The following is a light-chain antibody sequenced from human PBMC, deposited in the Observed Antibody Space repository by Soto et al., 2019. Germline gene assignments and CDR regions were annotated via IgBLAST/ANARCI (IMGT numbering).Light chain of an antibody. J-gene: IGKJ1*01. Sequence: ETVLTQSPGTLSLSPGERATLSCRASQSVSSNSLAWYQQKPGQAPRLLIYGAATRATGIPDRFSGSGSGTDFTLPISRLEHEDFAVYYCQQFGRSPPSWTFGQGTKVEIK. CDR2: GAA. CDR1: QSVSSNS. CDR3: QQFGRSPPSWT. V-gene: IGKV3-20*01.